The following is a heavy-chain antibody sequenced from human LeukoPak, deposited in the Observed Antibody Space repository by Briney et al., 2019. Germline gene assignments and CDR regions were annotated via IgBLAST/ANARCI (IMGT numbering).Heavy chain of an antibody. D-gene: IGHD2-2*01. CDR1: GGSINNYY. V-gene: IGHV4-59*01. CDR3: ARVVPDGYSDY. J-gene: IGHJ4*02. Sequence: SETLSLTCTVSGGSINNYYWSWIRQPPGRGLDWIGYIHYTGLTNYNPSLTSRLTISVDTSKNQFSLKLSFVTAADAAVYFCARVVPDGYSDYWGQGTLVTVSS. CDR2: IHYTGLT.